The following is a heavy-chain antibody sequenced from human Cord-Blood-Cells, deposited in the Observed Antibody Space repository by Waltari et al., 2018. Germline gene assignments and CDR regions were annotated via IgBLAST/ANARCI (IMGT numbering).Heavy chain of an antibody. J-gene: IGHJ4*02. CDR1: GFPFSSYA. V-gene: IGHV3-23*01. CDR3: AKSQRYSIAAAAGY. D-gene: IGHD6-13*01. Sequence: EVQLLESGGGLVQPGGSLRLSCAASGFPFSSYAMRCVRQAPGKGLEWVSAISGSGGSTYYADSVKGRFTISRDNSKNTLYLQMNSLRAEDTAVYYCAKSQRYSIAAAAGYWGQGTLVTVSS. CDR2: ISGSGGST.